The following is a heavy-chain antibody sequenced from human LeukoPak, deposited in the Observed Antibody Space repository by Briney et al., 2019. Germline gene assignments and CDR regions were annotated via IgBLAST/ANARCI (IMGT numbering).Heavy chain of an antibody. J-gene: IGHJ4*02. D-gene: IGHD3-3*01. CDR3: TRGLRTTILGGDYF. CDR1: GFTFSSYD. Sequence: GGSRRLSCAASGFTFSSYDMKWVRQAPGKGLEWVAYITSAGATFYPDSLKGRYIISRDNAKSSVSLQMSSLRAEDTAVYYCTRGLRTTILGGDYFWGQGTVVTVSS. V-gene: IGHV3-48*03. CDR2: ITSAGAT.